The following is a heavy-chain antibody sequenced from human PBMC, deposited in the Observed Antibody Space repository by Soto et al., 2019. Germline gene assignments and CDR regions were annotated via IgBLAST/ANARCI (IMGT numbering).Heavy chain of an antibody. V-gene: IGHV3-74*01. CDR3: ARDYYDSSGYYAPLDY. Sequence: EVQLVESGGGLVQPGGSLRLSCAASGFTFSSYWMHWVRQAPGKGLVWVSRINSDGSSTSYADSVKGRFTISRDKAKYTLYLQMNSLRAEDTAVYYCARDYYDSSGYYAPLDYWGQGTLVTVSS. D-gene: IGHD3-22*01. CDR2: INSDGSST. J-gene: IGHJ4*02. CDR1: GFTFSSYW.